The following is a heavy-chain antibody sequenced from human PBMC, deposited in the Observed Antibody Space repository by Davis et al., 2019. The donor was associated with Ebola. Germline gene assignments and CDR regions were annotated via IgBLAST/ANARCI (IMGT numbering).Heavy chain of an antibody. CDR2: IIPIFGTA. D-gene: IGHD2-2*01. CDR3: ARNAGYCSSTSCDYYYYYGMDV. Sequence: SVKVSCKASGGTFSSYAISWVRQAPGQGLEWMGGIIPIFGTANYAQKFQGRVTITADESTSTAYMELSSLRSEDTAVYYCARNAGYCSSTSCDYYYYYGMDVWGQGTTVTVSS. CDR1: GGTFSSYA. V-gene: IGHV1-69*13. J-gene: IGHJ6*02.